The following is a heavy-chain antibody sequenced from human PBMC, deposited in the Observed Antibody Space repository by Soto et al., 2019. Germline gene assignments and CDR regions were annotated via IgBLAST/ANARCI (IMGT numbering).Heavy chain of an antibody. V-gene: IGHV1-69*13. CDR2: IIPTFGTA. Sequence: SVKVSCKASRVAFSKFIVTWVRQAPGLGLEWVGGIIPTFGTANYAQKFQGRVTITADESTSTSYMEVNNLRSEDTAVYYCAKVRYSSPMGYYYGMDVCGQGTTVTVSS. J-gene: IGHJ6*02. CDR1: RVAFSKFI. D-gene: IGHD6-19*01. CDR3: AKVRYSSPMGYYYGMDV.